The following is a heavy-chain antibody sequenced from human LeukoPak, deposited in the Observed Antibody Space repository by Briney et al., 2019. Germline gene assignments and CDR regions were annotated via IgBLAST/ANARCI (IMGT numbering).Heavy chain of an antibody. D-gene: IGHD3-22*01. Sequence: GGSLRLSCAASGFIFSSYGMHWVRQAPAKGLEWVAFIRYDGSKKYYADSVKGRFTISRDNSKNTLYLQMNSLRAEDTAVYYCAKSKAYDSSGYYSGPPDYWGQGTLVTVSS. CDR3: AKSKAYDSSGYYSGPPDY. V-gene: IGHV3-30*02. CDR1: GFIFSSYG. J-gene: IGHJ4*02. CDR2: IRYDGSKK.